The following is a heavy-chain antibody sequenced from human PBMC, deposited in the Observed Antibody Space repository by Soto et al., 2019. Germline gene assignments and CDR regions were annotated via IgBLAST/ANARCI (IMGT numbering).Heavy chain of an antibody. Sequence: QVQLVQSGAEVKKPGSSVKVSCKASGGTFSSYAISWVRQAPGQGLEWMGGIIPIFGTANYAQKFQGRVTITADESTSTAYMELSSLRSEDTAVYYCARDVSRGRIVVVPAAIGIWGQGTMVTVSS. CDR3: ARDVSRGRIVVVPAAIGI. V-gene: IGHV1-69*01. CDR2: IIPIFGTA. D-gene: IGHD2-2*01. J-gene: IGHJ3*02. CDR1: GGTFSSYA.